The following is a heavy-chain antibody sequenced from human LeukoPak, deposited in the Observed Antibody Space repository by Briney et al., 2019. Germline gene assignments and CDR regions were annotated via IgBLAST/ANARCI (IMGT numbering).Heavy chain of an antibody. J-gene: IGHJ4*02. CDR2: IFYSGTT. D-gene: IGHD4-23*01. CDR1: GGATSSSNYY. Sequence: SETLSLTCTVSGGATSSSNYYWAWIRQPPGKGLEWMGSIFYSGTTHYNPSLKSRVTISIDTSKNQFSLKLSSVTAADTAVYYCARLSNYGGHSGDGYWGQGTLVTVSS. V-gene: IGHV4-39*01. CDR3: ARLSNYGGHSGDGY.